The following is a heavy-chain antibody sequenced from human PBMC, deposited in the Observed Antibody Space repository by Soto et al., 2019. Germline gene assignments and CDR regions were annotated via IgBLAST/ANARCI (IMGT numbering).Heavy chain of an antibody. CDR2: FDPEDGET. J-gene: IGHJ6*02. CDR1: GYTLTELS. CDR3: ATGRGHYCGMDV. V-gene: IGHV1-24*01. Sequence: ASVKVSSKVSGYTLTELSMHWVRQAPGKGLEWMGGFDPEDGETIYAQKFQGRVTMTEDTSTDTAYMELSSLRSEDTAVYYCATGRGHYCGMDVWGQGTTVTVSS. D-gene: IGHD3-10*01.